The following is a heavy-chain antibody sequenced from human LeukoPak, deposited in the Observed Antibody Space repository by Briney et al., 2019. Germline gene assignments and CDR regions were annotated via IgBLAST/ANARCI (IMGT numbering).Heavy chain of an antibody. V-gene: IGHV4-34*01. D-gene: IGHD2-15*01. CDR2: INHSRST. Sequence: SETLSPTCAVYGGSFIGYYWSWIREPPGKGLEWIGEINHSRSTNYNPSLKSRVTISVDTSKNQFSLKLSSVTAADTAVYYCARRYRRNGCSGSSCSSNFDYWGQGTLVTVSS. J-gene: IGHJ4*02. CDR1: GGSFIGYY. CDR3: ARRYRRNGCSGSSCSSNFDY.